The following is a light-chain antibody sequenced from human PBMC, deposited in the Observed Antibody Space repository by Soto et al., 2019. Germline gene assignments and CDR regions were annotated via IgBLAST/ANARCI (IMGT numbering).Light chain of an antibody. CDR2: GAY. V-gene: IGKV3-20*01. J-gene: IGKJ3*01. CDR1: QSVSSSY. Sequence: EIVLTQSPGTLSLSPGERATLSCRASQSVSSSYLAWYQQKPGQAPRLLIYGAYSRATGIPDRFSVSASGTDFTLTISRLEPEDFAVYYCQHYGTSALFGPGTKVDIK. CDR3: QHYGTSAL.